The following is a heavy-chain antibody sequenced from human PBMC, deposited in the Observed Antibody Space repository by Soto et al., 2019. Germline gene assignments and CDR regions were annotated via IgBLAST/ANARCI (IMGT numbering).Heavy chain of an antibody. CDR1: GFTFSSYS. Sequence: GGSLRLSCAASGFTFSSYSMNWVRRAPGKGLEWVSSISSSSSYIYYADSVKGRFTISRDNAKNSLYLQMNSLRAEDTAVYYCARGRGIAARPSYYFDYWGQGTLVTVSS. V-gene: IGHV3-21*01. CDR3: ARGRGIAARPSYYFDY. J-gene: IGHJ4*02. D-gene: IGHD6-6*01. CDR2: ISSSSSYI.